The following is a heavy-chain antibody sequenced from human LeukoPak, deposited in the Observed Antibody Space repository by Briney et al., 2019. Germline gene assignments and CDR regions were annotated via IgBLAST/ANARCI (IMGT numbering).Heavy chain of an antibody. V-gene: IGHV3-49*03. CDR1: GFTFGDYA. Sequence: GVSLRLSCTASGFTFGDYAMSWFRQAPGKGLEWVGFIRSKAYGGTTEYAASVKGRFTISRDDSKSIAYLQMNSLKTEDTAVYYCTRGGYSGYVTKIDYWGQGTLVTVSS. J-gene: IGHJ4*02. CDR2: IRSKAYGGTT. D-gene: IGHD5-12*01. CDR3: TRGGYSGYVTKIDY.